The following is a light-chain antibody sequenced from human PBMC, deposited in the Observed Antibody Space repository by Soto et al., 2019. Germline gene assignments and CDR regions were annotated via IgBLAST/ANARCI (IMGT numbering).Light chain of an antibody. CDR3: CSYAGIYV. V-gene: IGLV2-11*01. CDR1: SSDVGDYNY. CDR2: DVS. Sequence: QSALTQPRSVSGSPGQSVTISCTGTSSDVGDYNYVSWYQQHPGKAPKLMIYDVSKRPSGVPDRFSGSKSGNTASLTISGLQAEDEADYYCCSYAGIYVFGTGTKLTVL. J-gene: IGLJ1*01.